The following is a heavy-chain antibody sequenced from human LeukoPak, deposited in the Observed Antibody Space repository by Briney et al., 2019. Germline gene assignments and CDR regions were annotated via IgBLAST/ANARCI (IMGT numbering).Heavy chain of an antibody. V-gene: IGHV4-34*01. Sequence: ETLSLTCAVYGGAFSGYDWSWIRQPPWKGLEWIGEIKHSGSTNCNPSLKSRVTISVDTSKNQFSLNLSSMTSADTAVYDCARSRLHTIIFDYWGQGALVTVSS. CDR3: ARSRLHTIIFDY. D-gene: IGHD5-24*01. J-gene: IGHJ4*02. CDR2: IKHSGST. CDR1: GGAFSGYD.